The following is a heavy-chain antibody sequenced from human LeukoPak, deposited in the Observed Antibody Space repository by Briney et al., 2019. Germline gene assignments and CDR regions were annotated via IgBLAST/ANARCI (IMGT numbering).Heavy chain of an antibody. CDR2: IYYTGVP. Sequence: SETLSLTCAVSSGSMSSYYWSWIRQPPGKGLEWIGYIYYTGVPNYSPSLKRRLTISLDTAMKQFSLNLRSVTAADTAMYYCARGGSGYPLDYWGQGTLVTVSS. CDR1: SGSMSSYY. V-gene: IGHV4-59*01. CDR3: ARGGSGYPLDY. D-gene: IGHD3-22*01. J-gene: IGHJ4*02.